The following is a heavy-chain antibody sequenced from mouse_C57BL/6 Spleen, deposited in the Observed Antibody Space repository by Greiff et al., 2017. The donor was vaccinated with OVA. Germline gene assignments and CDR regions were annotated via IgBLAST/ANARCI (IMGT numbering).Heavy chain of an antibody. CDR3: AIHYDGSNYFDY. J-gene: IGHJ2*01. V-gene: IGHV5-9*01. Sequence: EVKLMESGGGLVKPGGSLKLSCAASGFTFSSYTMSWVRQTPEKRLEWVATISGGGGNTYYPDSVKGRFTISRDNAKNTLYLQMSILESEDTAFDCCAIHYDGSNYFDYWGQGTTLTVSS. CDR1: GFTFSSYT. D-gene: IGHD1-1*01. CDR2: ISGGGGNT.